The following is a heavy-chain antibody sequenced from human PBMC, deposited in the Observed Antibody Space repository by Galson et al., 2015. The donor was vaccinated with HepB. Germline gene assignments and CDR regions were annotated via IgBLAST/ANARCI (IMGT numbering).Heavy chain of an antibody. CDR1: GFTFSSYW. V-gene: IGHV3-30*03. CDR3: ARDGPSYYNDTSGYYVGY. Sequence: SLRLSCAASGFTFSSYWMNWVRQAPGKGLEWVALISYDGRNTYYADSVKGRFTISRDNSKNTLYLQMNSLRSEDTAVFYCARDGPSYYNDTSGYYVGYWGQGTLVTVSS. J-gene: IGHJ4*02. CDR2: ISYDGRNT. D-gene: IGHD3-22*01.